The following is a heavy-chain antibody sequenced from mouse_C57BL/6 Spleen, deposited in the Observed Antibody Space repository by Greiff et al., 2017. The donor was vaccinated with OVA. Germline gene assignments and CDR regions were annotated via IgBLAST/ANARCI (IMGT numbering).Heavy chain of an antibody. J-gene: IGHJ2*01. Sequence: EVQGVESGGGLVKPGGSLKLSCAASGFTFSSYTMSWVRQTPEKRLEWVATISGGGGNTYYPDSVKGRFTISRDNAKNTLYLQMSSLGSEDTALYYCERRVIYFDYWGQGTTLTVSS. V-gene: IGHV5-9*01. CDR1: GFTFSSYT. CDR2: ISGGGGNT. CDR3: ERRVIYFDY.